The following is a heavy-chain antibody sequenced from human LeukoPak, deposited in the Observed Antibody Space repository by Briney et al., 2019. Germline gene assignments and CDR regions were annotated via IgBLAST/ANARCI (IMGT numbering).Heavy chain of an antibody. D-gene: IGHD6-13*01. J-gene: IGHJ4*02. V-gene: IGHV4-59*01. CDR3: AKHSSSSDYFDY. Sequence: SETLSLTCTVSGGSISSYYWSWIRQPPGKGLEWIGYIYCSGSTNYNPSLKSRVTISVDTSKNQFSLKLSSVTAADTAVYYCAKHSSSSDYFDYWGQGTLVTVSS. CDR1: GGSISSYY. CDR2: IYCSGST.